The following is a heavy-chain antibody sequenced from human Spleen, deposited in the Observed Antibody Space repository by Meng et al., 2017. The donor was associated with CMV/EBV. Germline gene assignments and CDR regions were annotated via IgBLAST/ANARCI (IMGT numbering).Heavy chain of an antibody. Sequence: HWGRQAPGQGREWMGWINSKSGGANVAQKVQGRVTMTRDTSINTAYMDLSGLRSDDTAVYYCAREKVRGGCNNDICIDYYYYGMDIWGQGTTVTVSS. CDR3: AREKVRGGCNNDICIDYYYYGMDI. V-gene: IGHV1-2*02. J-gene: IGHJ6*02. D-gene: IGHD2-8*01. CDR2: INSKSGGA.